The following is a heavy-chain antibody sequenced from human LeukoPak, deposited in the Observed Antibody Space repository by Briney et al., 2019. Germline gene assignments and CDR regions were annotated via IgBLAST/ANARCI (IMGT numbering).Heavy chain of an antibody. D-gene: IGHD2-8*01. CDR1: GYTFTSYG. J-gene: IGHJ4*02. V-gene: IGHV1-18*01. Sequence: ASVKVSCKASGYTFTSYGISWVRQAPGQGLEWMGWISAYNGNTNYAQKLQGRVTMTTDTSTSTAYMELSSLRSEDTAVYYCARKDCTNGVCYRDYWGQGTLVTVSS. CDR3: ARKDCTNGVCYRDY. CDR2: ISAYNGNT.